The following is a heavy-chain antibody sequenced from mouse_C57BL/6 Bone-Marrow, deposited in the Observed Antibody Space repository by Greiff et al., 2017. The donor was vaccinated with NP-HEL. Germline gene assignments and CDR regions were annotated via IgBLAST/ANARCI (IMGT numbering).Heavy chain of an antibody. V-gene: IGHV1-72*01. CDR2: IAPNSGGT. J-gene: IGHJ2*01. CDR1: GYTFTNYW. D-gene: IGHD1-1*01. CDR3: ARYYYGSGYLDY. Sequence: QVQLQQPGAELVKPGASVKLSCKASGYTFTNYWMHWVKQRPGRGLEWIGRIAPNSGGTKYNEKFKSKATLTVDKPSSTAYMQLSSLTSEDAAVYYCARYYYGSGYLDYWGQGTTLTVSS.